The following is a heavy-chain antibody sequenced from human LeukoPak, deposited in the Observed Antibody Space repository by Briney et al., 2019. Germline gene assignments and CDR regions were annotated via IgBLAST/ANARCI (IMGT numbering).Heavy chain of an antibody. CDR1: GDSISTYY. V-gene: IGHV4-4*09. CDR3: ARHSSGLDAFDM. D-gene: IGHD3-3*01. CDR2: IYTSGST. Sequence: SETLSLTCTVSGDSISTYYLSWIRQPPGKGLEWIGYIYTSGSTNYNPSLKSRVTISVDTPKNQFSLKLRSVTAADTAVYYCARHSSGLDAFDMWGQGTMATVSS. J-gene: IGHJ3*02.